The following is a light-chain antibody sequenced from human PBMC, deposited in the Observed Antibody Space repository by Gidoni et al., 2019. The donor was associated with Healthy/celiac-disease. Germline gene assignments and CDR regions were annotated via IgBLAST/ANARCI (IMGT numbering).Light chain of an antibody. Sequence: IVMTQYTESLAVSLGERATINCKYSQSVLYSSNNKNYLAWYQQKPGQPPKLLIYWASTRESGVPDRFSGSGSGTDFTLTISSLQAEDVAVYYCQQYYSTPYTFGQGTKLEIK. J-gene: IGKJ2*01. V-gene: IGKV4-1*01. CDR3: QQYYSTPYT. CDR2: WAS. CDR1: QSVLYSSNNKNY.